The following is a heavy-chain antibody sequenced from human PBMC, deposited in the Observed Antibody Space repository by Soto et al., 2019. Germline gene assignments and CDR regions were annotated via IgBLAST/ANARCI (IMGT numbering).Heavy chain of an antibody. CDR1: GFTFSSYG. V-gene: IGHV3-33*01. D-gene: IGHD2-15*01. CDR3: ARDGGIVVVVAANFDY. J-gene: IGHJ4*02. CDR2: IWYDGSNK. Sequence: QVQLVESGGGVVQPGRSLRLSCAASGFTFSSYGMHWVRQAPGKGLEWVAVIWYDGSNKYYADSVKGRFTISRDNSKNTRYLQMNSLRAEDTAVYYCARDGGIVVVVAANFDYWGQGTLVTVSS.